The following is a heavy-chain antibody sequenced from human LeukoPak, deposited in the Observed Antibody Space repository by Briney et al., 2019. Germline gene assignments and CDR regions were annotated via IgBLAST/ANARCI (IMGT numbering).Heavy chain of an antibody. CDR2: IYYSGST. D-gene: IGHD6-19*01. CDR3: ARLTGYSSGWYSFGYYYGMDV. Sequence: SETLSLTCTVSGGSISSSSYYWGWIRQPPGKGLEWIGSIYYSGSTYYNPSLKSRVTISVGTSKNQFSLKLSSVTAADTAVYYCARLTGYSSGWYSFGYYYGMDVWGQGTTVTVSS. CDR1: GGSISSSSYY. V-gene: IGHV4-39*01. J-gene: IGHJ6*02.